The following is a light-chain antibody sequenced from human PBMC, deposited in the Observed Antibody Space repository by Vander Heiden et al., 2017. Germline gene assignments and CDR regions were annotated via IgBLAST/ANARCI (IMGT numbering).Light chain of an antibody. CDR1: VLSKQY. V-gene: IGLV3-25*03. CDR2: KDT. J-gene: IGLJ2*01. Sequence: SYQLTHPPSVSVSPGPTARITCSADVLSKQYSHWYQQNSGQAPLLLIFKDTERPSGIPERFSGSTSGTTVTLTITGVQSEDEADYYCQSADSGATDVVFGGGTKLTVL. CDR3: QSADSGATDVV.